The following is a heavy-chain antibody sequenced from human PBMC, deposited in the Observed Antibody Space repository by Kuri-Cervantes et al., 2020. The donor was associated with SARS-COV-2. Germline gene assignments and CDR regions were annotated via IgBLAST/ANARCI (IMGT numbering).Heavy chain of an antibody. D-gene: IGHD2-15*01. CDR3: AKDIVVVVAATPGDGFDI. V-gene: IGHV3-7*04. CDR1: GFTFSSYW. CDR2: IKQDGSEK. Sequence: AESLSLSCAVSGFTFSSYWMSWVRQAPGKGLEWVANIKQDGSEKYNVDSVKGRFTISRDNAKNSLYLQMNGLRAEDTAVYYCAKDIVVVVAATPGDGFDIWGQGTMVTVSS. J-gene: IGHJ3*02.